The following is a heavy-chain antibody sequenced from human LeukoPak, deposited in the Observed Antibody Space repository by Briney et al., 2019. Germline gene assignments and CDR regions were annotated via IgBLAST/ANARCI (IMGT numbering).Heavy chain of an antibody. V-gene: IGHV3-7*04. J-gene: IGHJ4*02. CDR1: GFTFSRYW. D-gene: IGHD5-18*01. CDR2: IRQDGSQK. Sequence: GGALRLSCAVSGFTFSRYWMNWVRQAPAKGLEGVANIRQDGSQKYYVDSVRGRFTISRDNAKNSLYLQLNSLRAEDTAVYYCARDESGDSYGLYWGQGTLVTVSS. CDR3: ARDESGDSYGLY.